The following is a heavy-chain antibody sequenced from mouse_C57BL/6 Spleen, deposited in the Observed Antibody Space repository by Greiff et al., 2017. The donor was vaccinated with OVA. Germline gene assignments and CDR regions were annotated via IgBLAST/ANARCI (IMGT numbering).Heavy chain of an antibody. D-gene: IGHD1-1*02. CDR3: EAPLWSYAMDD. CDR2: INPNNGGT. CDR1: GYTFTDYN. Sequence: VQLKESGPELVKPGASVKMSCKASGYTFTDYNMHWVKQSHGKSLEWIGYINPNNGGTSYNQKFKGKATLTVNKSSSTAYMELRSLTSEDSAVYYCEAPLWSYAMDDWGQGTSVTVSS. V-gene: IGHV1-22*01. J-gene: IGHJ4*01.